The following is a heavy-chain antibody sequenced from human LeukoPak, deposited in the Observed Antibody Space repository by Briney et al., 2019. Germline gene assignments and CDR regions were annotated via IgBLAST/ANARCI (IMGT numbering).Heavy chain of an antibody. V-gene: IGHV3-23*01. J-gene: IGHJ4*02. D-gene: IGHD3/OR15-3a*01. CDR2: ISDSGGST. CDR3: AKRGVVIRVILVGFHKAAYYFES. Sequence: GGSLRLSCAASGFTFSKSWMGWVRQAPGKGLEWVAGISDSGGSTNYADSVKGRFTISRDNPKNTLYLQMNSLRAEDTAVYFCAKRGVVIRVILVGFHKAAYYFESWGQGARVTVSS. CDR1: GFTFSKSW.